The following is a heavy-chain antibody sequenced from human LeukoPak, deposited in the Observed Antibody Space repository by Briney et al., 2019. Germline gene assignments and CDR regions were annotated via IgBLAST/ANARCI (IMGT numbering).Heavy chain of an antibody. D-gene: IGHD3-10*01. V-gene: IGHV4-59*01. CDR2: IYYSGST. CDR3: ARGGGYYQAYCDW. J-gene: IGHJ4*02. CDR1: GGSISSGY. Sequence: PSETLSLTCIVSGGSISSGYWSWIRQPPGKGLEWIGYIYYSGSTNYNPSLKSRVTLLVDTSKNQFSLKLSSVTAADTAVYYCARGGGYYQAYCDWWGQGTLVTVSS.